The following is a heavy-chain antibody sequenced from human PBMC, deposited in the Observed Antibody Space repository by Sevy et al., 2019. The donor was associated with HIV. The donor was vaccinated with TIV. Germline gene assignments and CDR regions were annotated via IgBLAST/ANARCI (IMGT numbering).Heavy chain of an antibody. CDR3: ARAGITGTTAAPVYYGMDV. J-gene: IGHJ6*02. Sequence: LETLSLTCAVYGGSFSGYYWSWIRQPPGKGLEWIGEINHSGSTNYNPSLKSRVTISVDTSKNQFSLKLSSVTAADTAVYYCARAGITGTTAAPVYYGMDVWGQGTTVTVSS. V-gene: IGHV4-34*01. CDR2: INHSGST. CDR1: GGSFSGYY. D-gene: IGHD1-7*01.